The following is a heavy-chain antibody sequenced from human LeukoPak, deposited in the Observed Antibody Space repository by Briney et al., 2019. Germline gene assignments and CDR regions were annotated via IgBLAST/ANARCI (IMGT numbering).Heavy chain of an antibody. CDR1: GGSISSYY. Sequence: SETLSLTCTVSGGSISSYYWSWIRQPPGKGLEWIGYIYYSGSTNYNPSLKSRVTMSVDTSKNQFSLKLSSVTAADTAVYYCAGRDGYNYYGYWGQGTLVTVSS. CDR3: AGRDGYNYYGY. CDR2: IYYSGST. J-gene: IGHJ4*02. V-gene: IGHV4-59*08. D-gene: IGHD5-24*01.